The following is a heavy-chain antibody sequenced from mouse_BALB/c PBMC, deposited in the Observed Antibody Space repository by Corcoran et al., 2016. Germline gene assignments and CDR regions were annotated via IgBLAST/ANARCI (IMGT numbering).Heavy chain of an antibody. J-gene: IGHJ2*01. CDR2: IDPANGST. Sequence: EVQLQQSGAELVKPGASVKLSCTASGFNIKDTYMHWVKQRPEQGLERIGRIDPANGSTKYDPKFQGKATMTADTSSNTVYLQLSSLTSEATAVYYCGRSREGNYVVYWGQGTTLTVSS. V-gene: IGHV14-3*02. CDR1: GFNIKDTY. CDR3: GRSREGNYVVY. D-gene: IGHD2-1*01.